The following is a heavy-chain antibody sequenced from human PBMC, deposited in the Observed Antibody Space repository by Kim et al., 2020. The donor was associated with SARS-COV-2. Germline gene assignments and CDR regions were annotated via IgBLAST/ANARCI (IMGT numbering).Heavy chain of an antibody. D-gene: IGHD4-17*01. V-gene: IGHV4-4*02. CDR2: T. Sequence: TNYNPSLKSRVTISVDKSKNQFSLKLSSVTAADTAVYYCARDIPTVTLDYWGQGTLVTVSS. CDR3: ARDIPTVTLDY. J-gene: IGHJ4*02.